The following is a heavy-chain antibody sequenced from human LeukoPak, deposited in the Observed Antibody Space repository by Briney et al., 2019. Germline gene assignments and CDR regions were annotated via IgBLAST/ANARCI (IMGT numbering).Heavy chain of an antibody. Sequence: SETLSLTCTVSGGSITSGGYYWSWIRQPPGKGLEWIGYISHSGYTYYNPSLKSRVTISVDKSKNQFSLKLSSVTAADTAVYYCARDKLSKGDAFDIWGQGTMVTVSS. V-gene: IGHV4-30-2*01. J-gene: IGHJ3*02. D-gene: IGHD4-23*01. CDR2: ISHSGYT. CDR1: GGSITSGGYY. CDR3: ARDKLSKGDAFDI.